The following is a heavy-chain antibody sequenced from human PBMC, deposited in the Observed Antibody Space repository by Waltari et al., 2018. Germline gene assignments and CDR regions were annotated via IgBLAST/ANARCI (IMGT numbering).Heavy chain of an antibody. CDR2: INSDGSST. CDR3: ARVATKTYSSPVPGRPYYYGMDV. Sequence: EEQLVESGGGLAQPGESLRLSCAASGFTFSRYWMDWVRQAPGKGLVWGSRINSDGSSTTYADSGKGRFTISRDNGKNTLYVQMNRLRAEDTAVYYCARVATKTYSSPVPGRPYYYGMDVWGQGTTVTVSS. J-gene: IGHJ6*02. V-gene: IGHV3-74*01. CDR1: GFTFSRYW. D-gene: IGHD3-22*01.